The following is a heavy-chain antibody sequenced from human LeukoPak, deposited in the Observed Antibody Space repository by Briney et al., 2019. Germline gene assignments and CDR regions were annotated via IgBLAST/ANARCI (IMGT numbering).Heavy chain of an antibody. CDR1: GFTFDDYA. D-gene: IGHD4-11*01. CDR3: ATSKGSNYAFDY. V-gene: IGHV3-9*03. Sequence: PGRSLRLSCAASGFTFDDYAMHWVRQAPGKGLEWVSGISWNSGSIGYADSVKGRFTISRDNAKNSLYLQVNSLRAEDMALYYCATSKGSNYAFDYWGQGTLVTVSS. J-gene: IGHJ4*02. CDR2: ISWNSGSI.